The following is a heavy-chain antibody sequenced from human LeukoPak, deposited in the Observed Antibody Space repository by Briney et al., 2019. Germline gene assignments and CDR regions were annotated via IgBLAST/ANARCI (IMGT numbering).Heavy chain of an antibody. J-gene: IGHJ4*02. D-gene: IGHD3-3*01. CDR2: IYYSGST. CDR3: ARAVRIFGVVNLAFDY. V-gene: IGHV4-59*01. Sequence: KPSETLSLTCTVSGGSISSYYWSWLRQPPGKGEEWIGYIYYSGSTNYNPSLKRRVTISVDTSNNHFSLQLSSVTAADTAVYYCARAVRIFGVVNLAFDYWGQGTLVTVSS. CDR1: GGSISSYY.